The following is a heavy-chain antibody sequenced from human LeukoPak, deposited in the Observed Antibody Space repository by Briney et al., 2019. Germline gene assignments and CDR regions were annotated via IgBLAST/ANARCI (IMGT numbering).Heavy chain of an antibody. CDR2: ISYDATNE. J-gene: IGHJ4*02. Sequence: PGGSLRLSCAASGFTLSSYVMHWVRQAPGKGLEWVTVISYDATNENYADSVKGRFTISRDNSKNTLYLQMNSLRPEDTAVYYCARDPRSSGYFFDYWGQGTLVTVSS. CDR1: GFTLSSYV. D-gene: IGHD3-22*01. CDR3: ARDPRSSGYFFDY. V-gene: IGHV3-30*04.